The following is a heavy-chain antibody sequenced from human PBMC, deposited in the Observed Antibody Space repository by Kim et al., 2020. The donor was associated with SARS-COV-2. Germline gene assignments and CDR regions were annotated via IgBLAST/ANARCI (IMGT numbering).Heavy chain of an antibody. CDR3: AGNRLTGYSSGWMAADLEN. V-gene: IGHV4-59*01. CDR2: IYYSGST. J-gene: IGHJ4*02. Sequence: SETLSLTCTVSGGSISSYYWSWIRQPPGKGLEWIGYIYYSGSTNYNPSLKSRVTISVDTSKNQFSLKLSSVTAADTAVYYCAGNRLTGYSSGWMAADLENWGQGTLVTVSS. CDR1: GGSISSYY. D-gene: IGHD6-19*01.